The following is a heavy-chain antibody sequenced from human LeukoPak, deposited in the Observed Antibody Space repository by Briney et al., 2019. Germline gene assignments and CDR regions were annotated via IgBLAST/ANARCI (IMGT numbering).Heavy chain of an antibody. J-gene: IGHJ6*02. CDR3: ARDWSSCWLQAYGMDV. D-gene: IGHD6-13*01. CDR2: ISSSSSSI. Sequence: GGSLGDSCAASGITFNSYSMNLVRQAPGKGLELVSSISSSSSSIHYADSVKGRFTIYRDNAKNSLYLQMNSLRGEDTAVYYCARDWSSCWLQAYGMDVWGQGTTVTVSS. V-gene: IGHV3-21*01. CDR1: GITFNSYS.